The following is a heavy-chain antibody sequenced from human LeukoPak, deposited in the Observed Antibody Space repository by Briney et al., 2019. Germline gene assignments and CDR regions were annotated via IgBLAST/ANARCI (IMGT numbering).Heavy chain of an antibody. Sequence: PGRSLRLSCAASGFTFSSYAMSWVREAPGKGLEWVSAISGSGGSTYYADSVKGRFTISRDNSKNTLYLQMNSLRAEDTAVYYCAKVGGLVPAARNPIDYWGQGTLVTVSS. V-gene: IGHV3-23*01. CDR1: GFTFSSYA. D-gene: IGHD2-2*01. CDR2: ISGSGGST. CDR3: AKVGGLVPAARNPIDY. J-gene: IGHJ4*02.